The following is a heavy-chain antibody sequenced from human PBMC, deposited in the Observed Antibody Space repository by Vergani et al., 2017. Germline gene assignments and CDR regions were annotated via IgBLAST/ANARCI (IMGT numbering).Heavy chain of an antibody. CDR3: ARDGYSSSLGRGYYFDY. D-gene: IGHD6-13*01. J-gene: IGHJ4*02. CDR2: IIPILGIA. V-gene: IGHV1-69*04. CDR1: GGTFSSYA. Sequence: QVQLVQSGAEVKKPGSSVKVSCKASGGTFSSYAISWVRQAPGQGLEWMGRIIPILGIANYAQKFQGRVTITADKSTSTAYMELSSLRSEDTAVYYWARDGYSSSLGRGYYFDYWGQGTLVTVSS.